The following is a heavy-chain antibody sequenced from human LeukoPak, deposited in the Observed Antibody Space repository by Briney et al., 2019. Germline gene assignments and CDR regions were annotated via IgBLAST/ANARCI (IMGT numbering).Heavy chain of an antibody. J-gene: IGHJ4*02. CDR2: ISSSSSYI. D-gene: IGHD3-3*01. Sequence: GGSLRLSCAASGFTFSSHWMHWVRQTPGKGLEWVSSISSSSSYIYYADSVKGRFTISRDNAKNSLYLQMNSLRAEDTAVYYCARDTMWRFPDYWGQGTLVTVSS. CDR3: ARDTMWRFPDY. CDR1: GFTFSSHW. V-gene: IGHV3-21*01.